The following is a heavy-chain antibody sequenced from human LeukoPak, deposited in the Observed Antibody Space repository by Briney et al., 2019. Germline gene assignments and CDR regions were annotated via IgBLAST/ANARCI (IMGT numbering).Heavy chain of an antibody. V-gene: IGHV3-48*01. D-gene: IGHD2-15*01. CDR2: ISSSSSTI. CDR3: ARGRTGYCSGGSCEPFDY. CDR1: GFTFSSYA. J-gene: IGHJ4*02. Sequence: GGSLRLSCAASGFTFSSYAMSWVRQAPGRGLEWVSYISSSSSTIYYADSVKGRFTISRDNAKNSLYLQMNSLRAEDTAVYYCARGRTGYCSGGSCEPFDYWGQGTLVTVSS.